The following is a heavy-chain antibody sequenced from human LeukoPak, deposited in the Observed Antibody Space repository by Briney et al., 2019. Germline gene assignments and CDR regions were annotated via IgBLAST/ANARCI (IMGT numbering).Heavy chain of an antibody. CDR2: ISSSSSYI. Sequence: GGSLRLSCAASGFTFSSYSMNWVRQAPGKGLEWVSSISSSSSYIYYADSVKGRFTISRDNAKNSLYLQMNSLRAEDTAVYYCARDGAERGVIARFDYWGQGTLVTVSS. J-gene: IGHJ4*02. CDR3: ARDGAERGVIARFDY. CDR1: GFTFSSYS. V-gene: IGHV3-21*01. D-gene: IGHD3-16*02.